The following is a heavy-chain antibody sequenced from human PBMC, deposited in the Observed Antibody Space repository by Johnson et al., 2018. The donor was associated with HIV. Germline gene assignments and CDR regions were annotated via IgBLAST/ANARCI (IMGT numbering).Heavy chain of an antibody. D-gene: IGHD3-22*01. CDR2: ISYDGSNK. J-gene: IGHJ3*02. CDR1: GFTFSTYG. CDR3: TQGGGYGEDDAFDI. V-gene: IGHV3-30*03. Sequence: QVQLVESGGGVVQPGTSLRLSCAASGFTFSTYGMHWVRQAPGKGLEWVAVISYDGSNKYYADSVKGRFTISRDNSKNTLYLQMNSLRPEDTALYYCTQGGGYGEDDAFDIWGQGTMFTVSS.